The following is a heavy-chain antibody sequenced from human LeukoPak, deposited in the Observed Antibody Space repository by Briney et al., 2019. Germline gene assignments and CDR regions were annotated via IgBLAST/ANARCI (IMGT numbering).Heavy chain of an antibody. V-gene: IGHV1-2*02. J-gene: IGHJ3*02. CDR2: INPNSGGT. CDR1: GYTFTGYY. D-gene: IGHD1-26*01. Sequence: ASVKVSCKASGYTFTGYYMHWVRQAPGQGLEWMGWINPNSGGTNYAQKFQGRVTMTRDTSISTAYMELSRLRSDDTAVYYCAREEGWELLKRKDDAFDIWGQGTMVTVSS. CDR3: AREEGWELLKRKDDAFDI.